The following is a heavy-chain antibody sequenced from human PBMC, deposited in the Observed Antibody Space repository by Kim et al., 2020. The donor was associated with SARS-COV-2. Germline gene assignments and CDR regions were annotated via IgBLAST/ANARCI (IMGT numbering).Heavy chain of an antibody. D-gene: IGHD6-13*01. CDR2: FDPEDGET. CDR1: GYTLTELS. Sequence: ASVKVSCKVSGYTLTELSMHWVRQAPGKGLEWMGGFDPEDGETIYAQKFQGRVTMTEDTSRDTAYMELSSLRSEDTAVYYCATFAVATPPYSNDGGGNWFDPWGQGTLVTVSS. CDR3: ATFAVATPPYSNDGGGNWFDP. J-gene: IGHJ5*02. V-gene: IGHV1-24*01.